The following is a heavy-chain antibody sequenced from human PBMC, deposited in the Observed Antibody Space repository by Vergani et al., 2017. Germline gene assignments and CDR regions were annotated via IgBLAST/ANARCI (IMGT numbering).Heavy chain of an antibody. D-gene: IGHD1-7*01. V-gene: IGHV3-21*01. CDR2: ITSSGSYG. CDR1: AFTFSSYS. J-gene: IGHJ6*03. Sequence: EVQLVESGGGLVKPGGSLRLSCAASAFTFSSYSMNWVRPAPGKGLEWVSSITSSGSYGYYADSVKGRFTISRDNAKNSLYLQMNSLRAEDTAVYYCARGANWNYFGSGYYMDVWGKGTTVTVSS. CDR3: ARGANWNYFGSGYYMDV.